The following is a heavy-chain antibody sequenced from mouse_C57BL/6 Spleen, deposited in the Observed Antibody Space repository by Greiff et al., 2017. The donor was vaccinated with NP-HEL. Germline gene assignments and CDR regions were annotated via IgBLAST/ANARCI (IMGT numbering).Heavy chain of an antibody. CDR2: IDPSDSYT. CDR3: ASHTRGYFDY. CDR1: GYTFTSYW. V-gene: IGHV1-59*01. J-gene: IGHJ2*01. Sequence: QVQLQQSGAELVRPGTSVKLSCKASGYTFTSYWMHWVKQRPGQGLEWIGVIDPSDSYTNYNQKFKGKATLTVDTSSSTAYMQLSSLTSEDSAVYYCASHTRGYFDYWGQGTTLTVSS.